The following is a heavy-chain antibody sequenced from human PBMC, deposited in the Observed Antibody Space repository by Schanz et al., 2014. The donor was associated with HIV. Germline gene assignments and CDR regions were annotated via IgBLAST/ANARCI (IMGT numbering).Heavy chain of an antibody. CDR1: GFIFSYYG. J-gene: IGHJ4*02. CDR3: ARGRDFFDWSYYPYY. Sequence: QVQLVESGGGVVQPGRSLRLSCTASGFIFSYYGMHWVRQAPGKGLEGGAVLSYDASNKNYADSVKGRVTISRDNSKNTLYLQMNSLRVEDTAVYYCARGRDFFDWSYYPYYWGQGTLVAVS. V-gene: IGHV3-30*19. CDR2: LSYDASNK. D-gene: IGHD3-9*01.